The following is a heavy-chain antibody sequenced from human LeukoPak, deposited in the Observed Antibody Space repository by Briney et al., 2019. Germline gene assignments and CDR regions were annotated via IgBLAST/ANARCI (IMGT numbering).Heavy chain of an antibody. D-gene: IGHD3-22*01. CDR1: GFTFSSYS. V-gene: IGHV3-21*01. CDR2: ISSSSSYI. J-gene: IGHJ4*02. Sequence: GGSLRLSCAASGFTFSSYSMTWVRQAPGKGLEWVSSISSSSSYIYYADSVKGRFTISRDNAKNSLYLQMSSLRAEDTAVYYCARGITMIVVVNDYWGQGTLVTVSS. CDR3: ARGITMIVVVNDY.